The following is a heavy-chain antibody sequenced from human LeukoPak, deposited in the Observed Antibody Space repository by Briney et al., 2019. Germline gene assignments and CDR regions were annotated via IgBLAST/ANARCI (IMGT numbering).Heavy chain of an antibody. CDR2: ISWNSDTI. Sequence: GRSLRLSCAASGFTFDDYAMHWVRQAPGKGLEWVSGISWNSDTIDYADSVKGRFTISRDNSKNTLYLQMNSLRAEDTALYYCAKDRGIISDYWGQGILVTVSS. CDR3: AKDRGIISDY. D-gene: IGHD3-10*01. V-gene: IGHV3-9*01. CDR1: GFTFDDYA. J-gene: IGHJ4*02.